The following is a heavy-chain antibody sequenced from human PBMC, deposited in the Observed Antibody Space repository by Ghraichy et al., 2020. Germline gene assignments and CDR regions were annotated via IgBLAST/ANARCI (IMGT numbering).Heavy chain of an antibody. V-gene: IGHV3-74*01. CDR1: GFTFSNSW. CDR2: INGDGGST. J-gene: IGHJ3*02. D-gene: IGHD6-19*01. CDR3: ARGQWLPDDVFNI. Sequence: GGSLRLSCAASGFTFSNSWMHWVRQVPGKGLMWVSRINGDGGSTSYADSVRGRFTISRDNAKNTLHLQMNSLRGEDTAVFYCARGQWLPDDVFNIWGQGTRVIVSS.